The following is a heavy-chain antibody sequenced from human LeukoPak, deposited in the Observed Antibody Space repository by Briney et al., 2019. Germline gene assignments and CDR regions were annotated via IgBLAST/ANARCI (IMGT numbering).Heavy chain of an antibody. V-gene: IGHV3-7*01. D-gene: IGHD4-17*01. Sequence: GGSLRLSCAASGFTFSNYWMSWVRQAPGKGLEWVANIKEDGGERYYVDSVKGRFTISRDNAKNPLYLQMNSLRAEDTAVYYCARWDGDYEGAEWFDPWGQGTLVTVSS. CDR1: GFTFSNYW. J-gene: IGHJ5*02. CDR2: IKEDGGER. CDR3: ARWDGDYEGAEWFDP.